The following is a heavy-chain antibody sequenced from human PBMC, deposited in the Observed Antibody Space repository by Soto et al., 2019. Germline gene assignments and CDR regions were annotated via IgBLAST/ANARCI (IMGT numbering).Heavy chain of an antibody. Sequence: GESLKISCKGSGYTFTSYLISWVRQMPVKGLAWMGIIYPGDSDTRYSPSFQGQVTISADTSISTAYLQWSTLKASDTAMYYCAGHSYDSSDSYRTKYDGFDICGQGTMVPV. D-gene: IGHD3-22*01. J-gene: IGHJ3*02. CDR2: IYPGDSDT. CDR1: GYTFTSYL. CDR3: AGHSYDSSDSYRTKYDGFDI. V-gene: IGHV5-51*01.